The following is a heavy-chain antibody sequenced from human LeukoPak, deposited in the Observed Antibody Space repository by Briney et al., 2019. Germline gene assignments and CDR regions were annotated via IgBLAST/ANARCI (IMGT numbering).Heavy chain of an antibody. CDR2: INWNGGST. D-gene: IGHD6-6*01. Sequence: GGSLRLSCAASGFTFDDYGMSWVRQAPGKGLEWVSGINWNGGSTGYADSVKGRFTISRDNAKNSPYLQMNSLRAEDTALYYCARDKSPSSLSVFDYWGQGTLVTVSS. CDR3: ARDKSPSSLSVFDY. J-gene: IGHJ4*02. V-gene: IGHV3-20*04. CDR1: GFTFDDYG.